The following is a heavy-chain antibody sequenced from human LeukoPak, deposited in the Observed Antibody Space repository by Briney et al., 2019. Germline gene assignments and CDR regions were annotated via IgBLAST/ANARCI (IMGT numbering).Heavy chain of an antibody. CDR3: ARGKADTIFGVVIQGFDY. CDR1: GGTFSSYA. J-gene: IGHJ4*02. CDR2: IIPIFDTA. V-gene: IGHV1-69*05. D-gene: IGHD3-3*01. Sequence: SVKVSCKASGGTFSSYAISWVRQAPGQGLEWMGGIIPIFDTANYAQKFQGRVTITTDESTSTAYMELSSLRSEDTAVYYCARGKADTIFGVVIQGFDYWGQGTLVTVSS.